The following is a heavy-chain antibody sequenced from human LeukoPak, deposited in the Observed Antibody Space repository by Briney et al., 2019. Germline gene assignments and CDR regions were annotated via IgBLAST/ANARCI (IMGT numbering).Heavy chain of an antibody. CDR1: GYSFTNYW. V-gene: IGHV5-51*01. J-gene: IGHJ4*02. D-gene: IGHD6-19*01. CDR3: AGSHSKQWLVRFDY. CDR2: IYPGDSDT. Sequence: GESLKISCKGSGYSFTNYWIAWVRQMPGKGLEWMGIIYPGDSDTTYSPSFQGQVTISADKSISTAYLQWSSLKASDTAMHYCAGSHSKQWLVRFDYWGQGTLVTVSS.